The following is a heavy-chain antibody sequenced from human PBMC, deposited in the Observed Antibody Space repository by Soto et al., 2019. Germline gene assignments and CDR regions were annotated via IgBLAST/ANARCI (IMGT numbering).Heavy chain of an antibody. V-gene: IGHV4-4*02. CDR3: ARSPDSSGYYPRWYYYGMDV. Sequence: QVQLQESGPGLVKPSGTLSLTCAVSGGSISSSNWWSWVRQPPGKGLEWIGEIYHSGSTNYNPSLKSRVTIPVDKSKHPFSLKLSSVTAADTAVYYCARSPDSSGYYPRWYYYGMDVWGQGTTVTVSS. CDR2: IYHSGST. CDR1: GGSISSSNW. D-gene: IGHD3-22*01. J-gene: IGHJ6*02.